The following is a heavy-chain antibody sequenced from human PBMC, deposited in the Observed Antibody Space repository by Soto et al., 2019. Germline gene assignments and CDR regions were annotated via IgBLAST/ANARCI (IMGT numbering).Heavy chain of an antibody. D-gene: IGHD3-3*01. CDR2: IKSKTDGGTT. Sequence: KPGGSLRLSCAASGFTFSNAWMSWVRQAPGKGLEWVGRIKSKTDGGTTDYAAPVKGRFTISRDDSKNTLYLQMNSLKTEDTAVYYCTRNYDFWSGYYTGSGYWGQGTLVTVPQ. CDR3: TRNYDFWSGYYTGSGY. J-gene: IGHJ4*02. CDR1: GFTFSNAW. V-gene: IGHV3-15*01.